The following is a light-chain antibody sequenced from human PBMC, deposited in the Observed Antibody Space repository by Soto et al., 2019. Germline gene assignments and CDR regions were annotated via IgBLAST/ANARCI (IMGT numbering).Light chain of an antibody. J-gene: IGLJ2*01. CDR2: DVS. CDR3: SSYTSSRPGV. Sequence: QSALTQPASVSGSPGQSITISCTGTSSDVGGYNYVSWYQQHQGKAPKLMIYDVSNRPSGVSNRFSGSKSGNTASLTISGLQAEDEADYYCSSYTSSRPGVFGGGTKLTVL. CDR1: SSDVGGYNY. V-gene: IGLV2-14*01.